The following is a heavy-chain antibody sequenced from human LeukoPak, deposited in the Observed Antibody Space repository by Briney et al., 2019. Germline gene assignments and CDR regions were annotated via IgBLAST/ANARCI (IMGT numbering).Heavy chain of an antibody. D-gene: IGHD3-10*01. V-gene: IGHV3-23*01. J-gene: IGHJ4*02. CDR3: AKDQDRYGSGSWPFDY. CDR1: GFTFSSYA. CDR2: ISGSGGST. Sequence: GGSLRLSCAASGFTFSSYAMSWVRQAPGKGLEWVSDISGSGGSTYYADSVRGRFTISRDNSKNTLYLQMNSLRAEDTAVYYCAKDQDRYGSGSWPFDYWGQGTLVTVSS.